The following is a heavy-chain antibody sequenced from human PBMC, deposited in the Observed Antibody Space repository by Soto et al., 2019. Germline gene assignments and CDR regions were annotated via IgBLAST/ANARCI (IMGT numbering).Heavy chain of an antibody. CDR2: IYHSGGT. V-gene: IGHV4-4*02. CDR3: ARDLRSYYYDSSGYYGYVN. Sequence: SETLSLTCAVSGGSISSSNWWSWVRQPPGKGLEWIGEIYHSGGTNYNPSLKSRVTISVDKSKNQFSLKLSSVTAADTAVYYCARDLRSYYYDSSGYYGYVNWGQGTLVTVSS. CDR1: GGSISSSNW. J-gene: IGHJ4*02. D-gene: IGHD3-22*01.